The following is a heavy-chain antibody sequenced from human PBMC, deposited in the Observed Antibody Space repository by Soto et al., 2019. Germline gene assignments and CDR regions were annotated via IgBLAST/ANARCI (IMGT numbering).Heavy chain of an antibody. D-gene: IGHD6-19*01. V-gene: IGHV3-23*01. CDR3: AKESVAVAGSDVFDY. CDR2: ISGSGGST. CDR1: GFTFSSYA. Sequence: GGSLRLSCAASGFTFSSYAMSWVRQAPGKGLEWVSAISGSGGSTYYADSVKGRFTISRDNSKNTLYLQMNSLRAEDTAVYYCAKESVAVAGSDVFDYWRQGTLVTVTS. J-gene: IGHJ4*02.